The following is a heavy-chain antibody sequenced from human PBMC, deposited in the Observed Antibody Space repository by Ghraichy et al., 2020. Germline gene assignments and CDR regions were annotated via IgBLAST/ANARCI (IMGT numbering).Heavy chain of an antibody. CDR3: ARENLYFYDTSGHYYFDQ. Sequence: GESLNISCAASGFTFSSYSMIWVRQAPGKGLEWVSSISSKSNYIYNADSMKGRFTISRDNAKNSLYLQMNSLGAEDTAVYYCARENLYFYDTSGHYYFDQWGQGTLVTVSS. CDR1: GFTFSSYS. CDR2: ISSKSNYI. J-gene: IGHJ4*02. D-gene: IGHD3-22*01. V-gene: IGHV3-21*01.